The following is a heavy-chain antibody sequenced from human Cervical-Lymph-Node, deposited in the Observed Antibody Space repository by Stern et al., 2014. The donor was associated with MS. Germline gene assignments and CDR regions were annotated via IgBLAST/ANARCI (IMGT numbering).Heavy chain of an antibody. CDR2: ISWNSGRI. Sequence: EVHLVESGGGLVQPGRSLRLSCAASGFTFDDYAMYWVRQAPGKGLEWVSGISWNSGRIGYADSVKGRFTISRDNAKNSLYLQMNSLRAEDTALYYCAKGYYYGSEMIDYWGQGTLVTVSS. CDR3: AKGYYYGSEMIDY. V-gene: IGHV3-9*01. D-gene: IGHD3-10*01. J-gene: IGHJ4*02. CDR1: GFTFDDYA.